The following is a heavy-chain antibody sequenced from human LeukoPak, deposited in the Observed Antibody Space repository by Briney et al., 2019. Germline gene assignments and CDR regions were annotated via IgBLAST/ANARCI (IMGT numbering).Heavy chain of an antibody. D-gene: IGHD3-3*01. CDR2: ISGSGGST. CDR3: AKVRSYDFWSGFYGFFDS. CDR1: GFTFSSYA. Sequence: GGSLRLSCAASGFTFSSYAMSWVRQAPGKGLEWVSAISGSGGSTYYADSVKGRFTISRDNSKNTLYLQMNSLRAEDSAVYYCAKVRSYDFWSGFYGFFDSWGQGTWSPSPQ. V-gene: IGHV3-23*01. J-gene: IGHJ4*02.